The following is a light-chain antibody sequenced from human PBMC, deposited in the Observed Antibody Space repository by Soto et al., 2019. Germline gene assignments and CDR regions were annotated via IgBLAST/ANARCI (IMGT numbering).Light chain of an antibody. CDR2: AAS. V-gene: IGKV1-27*01. J-gene: IGKJ4*01. Sequence: DIQMTQSPSSLSASVGDRVNITCRASQRISNYLAWYQQKPGKVPTLLIYAASTLQSGVPSRFSGSGSGTDFILTISSLQPDDVGTYYCQKYHSAPPLTFGGGTKVEIK. CDR1: QRISNY. CDR3: QKYHSAPPLT.